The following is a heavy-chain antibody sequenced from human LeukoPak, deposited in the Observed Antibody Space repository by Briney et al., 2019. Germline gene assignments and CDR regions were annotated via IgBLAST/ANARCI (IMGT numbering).Heavy chain of an antibody. Sequence: GGSLRLSCAASGFTFSSYWMHWVRQPPGKGLVWVSRITSDGSGIGYADSVKGRFSTSRDNAKNTLYLQMNSLRAEDTAVYYCAKPPNSGYYPGYWGQGTLVTVSS. J-gene: IGHJ4*02. CDR3: AKPPNSGYYPGY. D-gene: IGHD3-22*01. V-gene: IGHV3-74*01. CDR2: ITSDGSGI. CDR1: GFTFSSYW.